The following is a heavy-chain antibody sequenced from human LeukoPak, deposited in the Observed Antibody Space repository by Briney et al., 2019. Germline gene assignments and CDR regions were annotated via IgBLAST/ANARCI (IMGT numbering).Heavy chain of an antibody. CDR2: IRSKAYGGTT. CDR3: TRVGVPAAMPFDY. CDR1: GFTLGDYA. D-gene: IGHD2-2*01. Sequence: GGSLRLPCTASGFTLGDYAMSWVRQAPGKGREWVGFIRSKAYGGTTEYAASVKGRFTISRDDSKSIAYLQMNSLKTEDTAVYYCTRVGVPAAMPFDYWGQGTLVTVSS. V-gene: IGHV3-49*04. J-gene: IGHJ4*02.